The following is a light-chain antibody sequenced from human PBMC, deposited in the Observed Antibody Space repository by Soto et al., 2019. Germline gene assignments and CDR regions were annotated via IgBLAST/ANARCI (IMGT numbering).Light chain of an antibody. CDR3: CSHGGIGTTRV. Sequence: QSALTQPASVSGSPGQSITISCTATSSDFGTYNLVSWFQQHPDKAPKLIIYEVIKRPSGVSNRFSGSISGNTTSLTVSGLQAEDEATYYCCSHGGIGTTRVFGGGAKLTVL. CDR1: SSDFGTYNL. V-gene: IGLV2-23*02. J-gene: IGLJ3*02. CDR2: EVI.